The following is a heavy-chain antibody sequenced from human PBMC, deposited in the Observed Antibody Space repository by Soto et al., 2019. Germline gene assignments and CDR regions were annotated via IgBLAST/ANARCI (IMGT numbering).Heavy chain of an antibody. V-gene: IGHV1-69*02. CDR3: ASHFTGVLVLGASPPGGDNYGCDV. Sequence: QVQLVQSGAEVKKPGSSVKVSCKASGGTFSRYTISWVRQAPGQGLEWMGRIIPILDIPNYAQNFQGRVTITSAKSTRTSYMELSSLRPDDTAVYYCASHFTGVLVLGASPPGGDNYGCDVWGQGTTVTVSS. J-gene: IGHJ6*02. D-gene: IGHD2-15*01. CDR2: IIPILDIP. CDR1: GGTFSRYT.